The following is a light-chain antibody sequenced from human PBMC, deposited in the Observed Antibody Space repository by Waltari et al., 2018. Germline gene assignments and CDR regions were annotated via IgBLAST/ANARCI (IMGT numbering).Light chain of an antibody. Sequence: AIRMTQSPSSLSASTGDRVTITCRASQGINSYLAWYQQKPGQAPKLLIYSASTLQKGVPSRFSGSGAGTDFTLTISCLQSEDFATYYCQQYYSYPRTFGQGTKVEIK. V-gene: IGKV1-8*01. CDR1: QGINSY. J-gene: IGKJ1*01. CDR3: QQYYSYPRT. CDR2: SAS.